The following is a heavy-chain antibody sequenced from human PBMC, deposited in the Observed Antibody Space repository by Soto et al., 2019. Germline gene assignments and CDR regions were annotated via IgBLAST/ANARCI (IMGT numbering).Heavy chain of an antibody. D-gene: IGHD3-3*01. CDR2: IHSSSRYI. CDR1: GFSFSTYS. CDR3: ARGSQNFWMREDAFDI. Sequence: EVQLVESGGGQVKPGGSLRLSCAASGFSFSTYSMNWFRQAPGKGLEWVSSIHSSSRYIYYADSVKGRFTISRDNAKNSLFLQMSSLRAEDTAVYYCARGSQNFWMREDAFDIWGQGTMVSVSS. J-gene: IGHJ3*02. V-gene: IGHV3-21*01.